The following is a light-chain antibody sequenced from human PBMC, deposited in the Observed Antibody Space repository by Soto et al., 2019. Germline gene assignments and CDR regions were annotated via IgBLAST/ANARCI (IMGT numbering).Light chain of an antibody. J-gene: IGLJ2*01. CDR3: SSFSSITREV. CDR1: SSDVGGYSY. CDR2: EVS. Sequence: QSALTQPASVSGSPGQSITISCTGTSSDVGGYSYVSWYQQHPGKTPKLMIYEVSNRPSGVSHRFSGSKSGNTASLTISGLQTEDEADEYCSSFSSITREVFGGGTTLTVL. V-gene: IGLV2-14*01.